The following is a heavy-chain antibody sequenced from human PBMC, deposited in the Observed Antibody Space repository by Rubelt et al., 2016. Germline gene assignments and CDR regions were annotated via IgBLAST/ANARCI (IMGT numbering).Heavy chain of an antibody. Sequence: EVQLVESGGGLVQPGGSLRLSCSASGFTFSSYAMHWVRQAPGKGLEWVSVIYSGGPTYYADSVKGRFTISRDNSKNTLYLQMNALGTEDTAVYYCAMGWLQSPGSYLRYWGQGTLVTVSS. V-gene: IGHV3-66*01. CDR1: GFTFSSYA. CDR2: IYSGGPT. J-gene: IGHJ4*02. D-gene: IGHD5-24*01. CDR3: AMGWLQSPGSYLRY.